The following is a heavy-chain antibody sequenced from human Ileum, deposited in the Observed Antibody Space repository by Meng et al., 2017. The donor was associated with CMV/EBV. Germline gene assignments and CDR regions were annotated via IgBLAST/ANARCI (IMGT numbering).Heavy chain of an antibody. CDR1: GGSISNYY. Sequence: GPLPGPGPGLVKTSETLSLTCYVSGGSISNYYWSWSRQHAGKGLEWIAHIYTSGTTNYNPSLKSRVTMSVDTSRNQFSLKLTSVTAADTAVYYCARNYGSGNWNFFHYWGQGTLVTVSS. D-gene: IGHD3-10*01. CDR3: ARNYGSGNWNFFHY. J-gene: IGHJ4*02. CDR2: IYTSGTT. V-gene: IGHV4-4*07.